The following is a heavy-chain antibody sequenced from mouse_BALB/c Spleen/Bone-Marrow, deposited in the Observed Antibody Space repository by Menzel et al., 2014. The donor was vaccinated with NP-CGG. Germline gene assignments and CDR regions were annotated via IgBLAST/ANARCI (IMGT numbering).Heavy chain of an antibody. CDR2: IWSGGNT. CDR1: GFSLTSYG. CDR3: ARNLGDGYSFAY. Sequence: VQPQQSGPGLVQPSQSLSITCTVSGFSLTSYGVHWVRQSPGKGLEWLGVIWSGGNTDYNAAFISRLSISKDNSKSQVFFKMSSLQANDTAIYYCARNLGDGYSFAYWGQGTLVTVSA. D-gene: IGHD2-3*01. V-gene: IGHV2-2*02. J-gene: IGHJ3*01.